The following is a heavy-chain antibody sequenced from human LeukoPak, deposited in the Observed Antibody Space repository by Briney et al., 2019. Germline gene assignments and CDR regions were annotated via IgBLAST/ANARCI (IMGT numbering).Heavy chain of an antibody. CDR2: TYYRSQWFD. J-gene: IGHJ4*02. Sequence: SQTLSLTCAISGDSVSNNRASWGWIRQSPSRGLEWLGRTYYRSQWFDDYAPSLRSRIIINPDTSKNQFSLQLTSVTPEDTAVYYCVRIRGLGLFDYWGQGTLVTVSS. CDR3: VRIRGLGLFDY. V-gene: IGHV6-1*01. D-gene: IGHD1-26*01. CDR1: GDSVSNNRAS.